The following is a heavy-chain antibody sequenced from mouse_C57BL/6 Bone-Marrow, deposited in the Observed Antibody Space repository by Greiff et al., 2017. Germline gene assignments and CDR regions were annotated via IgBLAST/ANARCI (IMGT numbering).Heavy chain of an antibody. CDR3: GRYAMDY. Sequence: EVKVVESGGGLVQPKGSLKLSCAASGFSFNTYAMNWVRQAPGKCLEWVARIRSKSNNYATYYADSVKDRFTISRDDSESMLYLQMNNLKTEDTAMYYCGRYAMDYWGQGTSVTVSS. J-gene: IGHJ4*01. CDR1: GFSFNTYA. V-gene: IGHV10-1*01. CDR2: IRSKSNNYAT.